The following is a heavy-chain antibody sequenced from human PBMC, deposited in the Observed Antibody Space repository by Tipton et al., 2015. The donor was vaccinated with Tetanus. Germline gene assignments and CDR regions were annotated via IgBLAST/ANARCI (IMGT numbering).Heavy chain of an antibody. CDR2: VDRSGTT. D-gene: IGHD2-2*01. Sequence: TLSLTCTVSGVSISGYYWSWIRQPAGKGLEWIGRVDRSGTTTYNPSLKGRVTMSLDTSKNQFSLKLTSVTAADTAMYYCVRGSDIVVVPGVTRADWFDPWGQGTLVTVPS. J-gene: IGHJ5*02. CDR3: VRGSDIVVVPGVTRADWFDP. V-gene: IGHV4-4*07. CDR1: GVSISGYY.